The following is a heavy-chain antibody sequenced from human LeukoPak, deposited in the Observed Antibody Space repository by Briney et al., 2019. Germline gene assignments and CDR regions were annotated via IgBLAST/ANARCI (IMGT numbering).Heavy chain of an antibody. Sequence: ASVKVSCKAPGYTFTGYYLHWVRQAPGQGLEWMGWINPNSGGTNYAQKFQGRVTMTRDTSISTAYMELNRLRSDDTAVYYCATFAGEHQAPFDYWGQGTLVTVSS. V-gene: IGHV1-2*02. D-gene: IGHD1-26*01. CDR1: GYTFTGYY. CDR2: INPNSGGT. CDR3: ATFAGEHQAPFDY. J-gene: IGHJ4*02.